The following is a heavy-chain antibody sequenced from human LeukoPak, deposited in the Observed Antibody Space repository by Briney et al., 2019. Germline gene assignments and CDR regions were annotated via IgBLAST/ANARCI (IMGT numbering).Heavy chain of an antibody. D-gene: IGHD3-16*01. J-gene: IGHJ3*02. V-gene: IGHV4-38-2*01. CDR1: GYSISSGYY. Sequence: SETLSLTCAVSGYSISSGYYWGWIRPPPGKGLEWIGSIYHRGSTYYNPSLKSRVTISVDTSKNQFSLKLSSVTAADTAVYYCARGGDAFDIWGQGTMVTVSS. CDR2: IYHRGST. CDR3: ARGGDAFDI.